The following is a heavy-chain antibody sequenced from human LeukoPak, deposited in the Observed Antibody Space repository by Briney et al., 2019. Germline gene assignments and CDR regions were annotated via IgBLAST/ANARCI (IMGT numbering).Heavy chain of an antibody. CDR1: GGSISSSNW. Sequence: SETLSLTCAVSGGSISSSNWWSWVRQPPGKGLEWIGEIYHSGSTNYNPSLKSRVTISVDRSKNQFSLKLSSVTAADTAVYYCAADSITGTTEDYWGQGTLVTVSS. CDR3: AADSITGTTEDY. D-gene: IGHD1-7*01. J-gene: IGHJ4*02. CDR2: IYHSGST. V-gene: IGHV4-4*02.